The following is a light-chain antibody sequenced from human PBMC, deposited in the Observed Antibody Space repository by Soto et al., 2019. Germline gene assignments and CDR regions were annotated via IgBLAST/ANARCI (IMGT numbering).Light chain of an antibody. CDR2: EVN. J-gene: IGLJ1*01. CDR1: SSDVGGYDY. V-gene: IGLV2-14*01. CDR3: SAYKTSNTLI. Sequence: QSALTQPPSVSGSPGQSVTISCTGTSSDVGGYDYVSWYQQHPGTAPKLILYEVNNRPSGVSNRFSGSKSGNTASLIISGLQTEDEANYYCSAYKTSNTLIFGTGTKVTVL.